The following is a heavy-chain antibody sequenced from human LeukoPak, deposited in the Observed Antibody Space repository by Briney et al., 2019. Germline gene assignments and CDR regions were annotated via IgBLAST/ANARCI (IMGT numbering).Heavy chain of an antibody. Sequence: GGSLRLSCAASGFTFDDYAMHWVRQAPGKGLEWVSGISWNSGSIGYADSVKGRFTISRDNAKNSLYLQMNSLRADDTAVYYCAREGYSPYWGQGTLVTVSS. J-gene: IGHJ4*02. CDR3: AREGYSPY. V-gene: IGHV3-9*01. CDR2: ISWNSGSI. D-gene: IGHD6-13*01. CDR1: GFTFDDYA.